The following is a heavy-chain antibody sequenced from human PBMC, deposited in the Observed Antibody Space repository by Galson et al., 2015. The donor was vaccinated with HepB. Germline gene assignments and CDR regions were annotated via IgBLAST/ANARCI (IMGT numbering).Heavy chain of an antibody. CDR3: AKDKTIIEVVINTYFDY. V-gene: IGHV3-48*01. CDR2: ISNNSSTI. D-gene: IGHD3-3*01. Sequence: SLRLSCAASGFTFSSYSMNWVRQAPGKGLEWVSYISNNSSTIYYADSVKGRFTISRDNAKNSLYLQMNSLRAEDTAVYYCAKDKTIIEVVINTYFDYWGQGTLVTVSS. CDR1: GFTFSSYS. J-gene: IGHJ4*02.